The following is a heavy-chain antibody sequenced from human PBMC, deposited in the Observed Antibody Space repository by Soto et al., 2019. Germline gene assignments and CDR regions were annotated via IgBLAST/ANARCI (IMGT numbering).Heavy chain of an antibody. Sequence: PGGFLRLSCAASGFTFSSYAMSWVRQAPGKGLEWVSAISGSGISAYYADSVKGRSSISRDNSKNTLYLQMNSLRAEDTAVYYCARDRNSGYDYYYYYGMDVWGQGTTVTVSS. CDR3: ARDRNSGYDYYYYYGMDV. D-gene: IGHD5-12*01. CDR2: ISGSGISA. CDR1: GFTFSSYA. V-gene: IGHV3-23*01. J-gene: IGHJ6*02.